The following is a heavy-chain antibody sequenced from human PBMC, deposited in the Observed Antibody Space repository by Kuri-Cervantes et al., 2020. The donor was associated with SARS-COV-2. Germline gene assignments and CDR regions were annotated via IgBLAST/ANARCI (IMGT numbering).Heavy chain of an antibody. CDR3: ARNRRAGGYSFGFDL. CDR2: INPDGGT. CDR1: GYTFTDYY. D-gene: IGHD5-18*01. V-gene: IGHV1-2*02. J-gene: IGHJ4*02. Sequence: ASVKVSCKASGYTFTDYYMNWVRQAPGQGPEWVGWINPDGGTNSAQKFQGRVTMTRDTSTSTVHMELSRLRFDDTAVFYCARNRRAGGYSFGFDLWGQGTLVTVSS.